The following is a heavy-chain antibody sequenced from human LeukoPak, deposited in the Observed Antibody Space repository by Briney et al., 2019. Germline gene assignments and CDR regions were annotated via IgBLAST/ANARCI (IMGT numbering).Heavy chain of an antibody. Sequence: GGSLRLSCAASGFPFSSYGVHWVRQAPGKGLEWVAFIPYDGSDKFYADSVKGRFTISRDNSKNTLYLQMNSLRAEDTAVYYCAKGSKEVLFTRDHYMDVWGKGTTVTISS. V-gene: IGHV3-30*02. CDR3: AKGSKEVLFTRDHYMDV. CDR1: GFPFSSYG. D-gene: IGHD3-3*01. CDR2: IPYDGSDK. J-gene: IGHJ6*03.